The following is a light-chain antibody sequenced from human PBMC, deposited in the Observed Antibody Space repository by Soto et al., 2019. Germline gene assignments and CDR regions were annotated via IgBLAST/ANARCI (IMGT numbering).Light chain of an antibody. CDR1: QSISSG. CDR2: AAS. CDR3: QQLNSYPIT. J-gene: IGKJ5*01. Sequence: IQLTQSPSSLSASLGDRVTITFRASQSISSGLAWYQQKPGKAPKLLIYAASSLQSGVPSRFSGSGSGTDFTLTISSLQPADLATYYCQQLNSYPITFGQGTRLEI. V-gene: IGKV1-5*01.